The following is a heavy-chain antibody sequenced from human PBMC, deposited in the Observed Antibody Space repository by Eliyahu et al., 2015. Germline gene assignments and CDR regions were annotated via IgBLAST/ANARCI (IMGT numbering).Heavy chain of an antibody. CDR3: ARDEEGFGDYGLDV. V-gene: IGHV3-30*01. Sequence: QVQLVESGGGVVQPGRSLRLSCAASGFXFSLYSMHWVRQAPGNGLEWVAFISHDGRNKYYADSVKGRFTVSRDNSKNTVYLVMNSLRSEDTAVYFCARDEEGFGDYGLDVWGQGTTVTVFS. J-gene: IGHJ6*02. CDR1: GFXFSLYS. D-gene: IGHD3-10*01. CDR2: ISHDGRNK.